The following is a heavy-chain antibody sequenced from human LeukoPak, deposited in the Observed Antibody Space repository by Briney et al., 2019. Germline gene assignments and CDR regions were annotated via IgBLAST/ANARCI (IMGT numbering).Heavy chain of an antibody. J-gene: IGHJ5*02. Sequence: PGGSLRLSCSASGFTFSSYAMSWIRQAPGKGLEWVSYISSSGSTIYYADSVKGRFTISRDNAKNSLYLQMNSLRAEDTAVYYCARTWSDYDMLTGYYHVLQFDPWGQGTLVTVSS. CDR1: GFTFSSYA. V-gene: IGHV3-11*04. D-gene: IGHD3-9*01. CDR3: ARTWSDYDMLTGYYHVLQFDP. CDR2: ISSSGSTI.